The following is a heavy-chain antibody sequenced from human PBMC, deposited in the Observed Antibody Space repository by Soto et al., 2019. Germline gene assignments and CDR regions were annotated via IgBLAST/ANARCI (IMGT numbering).Heavy chain of an antibody. CDR2: IYHSGST. J-gene: IGHJ6*02. V-gene: IGHV4-30-2*01. Sequence: SETLSLTCAVSGGSISSGGYSWGWIRQPPGKGLEWIGYIYHSGSTYYNPSLKSRVTISVDRSKNQFSLKLSSVTAADTAMYYCARRGDFWNGRGYLNALDVWGQGTTVTVSS. CDR1: GGSISSGGYS. D-gene: IGHD3-3*01. CDR3: ARRGDFWNGRGYLNALDV.